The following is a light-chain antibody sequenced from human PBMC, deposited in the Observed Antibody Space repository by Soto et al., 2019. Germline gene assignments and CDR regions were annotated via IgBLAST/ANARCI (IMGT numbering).Light chain of an antibody. CDR1: SSNIGNNY. CDR3: ATWDSSLSAVV. CDR2: DNY. V-gene: IGLV1-51*01. Sequence: QSVLTQPPSVSATPGQKVTISCSGSSSNIGNNYVSWYQQFPGAAPKLLIYDNYWRPSGIPDRFSASKSGTSATVGITGLQTGDEADYYCATWDSSLSAVVVGGGTKLTVL. J-gene: IGLJ2*01.